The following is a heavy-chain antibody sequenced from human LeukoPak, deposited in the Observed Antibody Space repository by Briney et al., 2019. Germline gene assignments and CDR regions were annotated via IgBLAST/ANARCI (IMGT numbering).Heavy chain of an antibody. Sequence: ASVKVSCKASGYTFTSYYMHWVRQAPGQGLEWMGIINPSGGSTSYAQKFQGRVTMTRDTSISTAYMELSRLRSDDTAVYYCARTPLRGYSSGRYDYWGQGTLVTVSS. J-gene: IGHJ4*02. CDR3: ARTPLRGYSSGRYDY. V-gene: IGHV1-46*01. CDR1: GYTFTSYY. CDR2: INPSGGST. D-gene: IGHD6-19*01.